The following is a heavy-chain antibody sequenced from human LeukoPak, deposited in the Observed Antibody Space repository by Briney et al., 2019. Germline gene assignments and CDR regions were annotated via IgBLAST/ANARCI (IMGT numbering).Heavy chain of an antibody. D-gene: IGHD5-12*01. CDR1: GFTFSGYS. J-gene: IGHJ4*02. CDR3: AKDREGYSRLD. CDR2: LSYDGSNK. V-gene: IGHV3-30*18. Sequence: GGSLRLSCAASGFTFSGYSMHWVRQAPGKGLEWVAVLSYDGSNKYYADSVKGRFTVSSDSSKNTLYLQMNSLRPEDTAVYYCAKDREGYSRLDWGQGTLVAVSS.